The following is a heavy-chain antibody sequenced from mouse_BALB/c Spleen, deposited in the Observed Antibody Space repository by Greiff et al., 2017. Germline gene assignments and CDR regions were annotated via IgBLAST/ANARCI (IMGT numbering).Heavy chain of an antibody. J-gene: IGHJ2*01. CDR1: GFTFSSYA. Sequence: EVQRVESGGGLVKPGGSLKLSCAASGFTFSSYAMSWVRQSPEKRLEWVAEISSGGSYTYYPDTVTGRFTISRDNAKNTLYLEMSSLRSEDTAMYYCARGTGTFDYWGQGTTLTVSS. V-gene: IGHV5-9-4*01. CDR2: ISSGGSYT. D-gene: IGHD4-1*01. CDR3: ARGTGTFDY.